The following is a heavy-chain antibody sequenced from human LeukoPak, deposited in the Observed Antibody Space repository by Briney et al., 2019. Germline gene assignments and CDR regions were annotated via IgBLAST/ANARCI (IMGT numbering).Heavy chain of an antibody. J-gene: IGHJ4*02. CDR3: ARDGYSSSWYENYYFDY. V-gene: IGHV1-69*13. CDR2: IIPIFGTA. CDR1: GYTFTSYG. Sequence: GASVKVSCKASGYTFTSYGISWVRQAPGQGLEWMGGIIPIFGTANYAQKFQGRVTITADESTSTAYMELSSLRSEDTAVYYCARDGYSSSWYENYYFDYWGQGTLVTVSS. D-gene: IGHD6-13*01.